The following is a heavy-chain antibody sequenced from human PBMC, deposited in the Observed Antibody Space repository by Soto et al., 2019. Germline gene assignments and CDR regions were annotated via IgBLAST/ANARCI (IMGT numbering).Heavy chain of an antibody. CDR1: GGSISSGDYY. D-gene: IGHD4-17*01. Sequence: SETLSLTCTVSGGSISSGDYYWSWIRQPPGKGLEWIGYIYYSGSTYYNPSLKSRVTISVDTSKNQFSLKLSSVTAADTAVYYCARGRGYGDYIFDYWGQGTLVTVSS. V-gene: IGHV4-30-4*01. J-gene: IGHJ4*02. CDR3: ARGRGYGDYIFDY. CDR2: IYYSGST.